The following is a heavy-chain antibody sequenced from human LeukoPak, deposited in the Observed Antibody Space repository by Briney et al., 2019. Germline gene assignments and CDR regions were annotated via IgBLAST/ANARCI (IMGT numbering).Heavy chain of an antibody. CDR3: ARRAYCSSTSCLSPFDY. CDR2: ISAYNGNT. V-gene: IGHV1-18*01. Sequence: ASVKVSCKASGGTFSTSSISWVRQAPGQGLEWMGWISAYNGNTNYAQKLQGRVTMTTDTSTSTAYMELRSLRSDDTAVYYCARRAYCSSTSCLSPFDYWGQGTLVTVSS. CDR1: GGTFSTSS. J-gene: IGHJ4*02. D-gene: IGHD2-2*01.